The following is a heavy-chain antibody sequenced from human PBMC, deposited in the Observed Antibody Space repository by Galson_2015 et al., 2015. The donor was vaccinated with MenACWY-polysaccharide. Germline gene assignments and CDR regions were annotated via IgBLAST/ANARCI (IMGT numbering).Heavy chain of an antibody. V-gene: IGHV3-7*01. CDR1: GFTFSNYW. CDR2: INQDGSDK. J-gene: IGHJ6*02. D-gene: IGHD5-18*01. Sequence: SLRLSCAASGFTFSNYWMSWVRQAPGKGLEWVASINQDGSDKYYVDSVKGRFTISRDNAKNSLYLQMNSLRAEDTAVYYCARAVFGYSYTNYGMDVWGQGTTVTVSS. CDR3: ARAVFGYSYTNYGMDV.